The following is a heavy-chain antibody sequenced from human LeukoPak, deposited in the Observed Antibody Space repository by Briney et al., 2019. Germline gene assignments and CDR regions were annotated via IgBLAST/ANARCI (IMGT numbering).Heavy chain of an antibody. D-gene: IGHD4-17*01. Sequence: SETLSLTCTVSGGSISSGSYYWSWIRQPAGKGLEGIGRIYTSGNTNYNPSLKSRVTISVDTSKNQFSLKLSSATAADTAVYYCASLDYGDYSRDYWGQGTLVTVSS. V-gene: IGHV4-61*02. CDR2: IYTSGNT. CDR3: ASLDYGDYSRDY. CDR1: GGSISSGSYY. J-gene: IGHJ4*02.